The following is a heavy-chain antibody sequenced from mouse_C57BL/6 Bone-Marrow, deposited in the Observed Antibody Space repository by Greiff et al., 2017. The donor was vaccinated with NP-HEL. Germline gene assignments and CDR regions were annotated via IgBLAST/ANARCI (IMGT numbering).Heavy chain of an antibody. CDR3: ARPYYGRPWVAY. J-gene: IGHJ3*01. CDR2: IYPRSGNT. Sequence: QVQLQQSGAELARPGASVKLSCKASGYTFTSYGISWVKQRTGQGLEWIGEIYPRSGNTYYTEKFKGKATLTADKSTSTAYMELSSLTSEDAAVYCCARPYYGRPWVAYWGQGTLVTVSA. D-gene: IGHD2-10*01. V-gene: IGHV1-81*01. CDR1: GYTFTSYG.